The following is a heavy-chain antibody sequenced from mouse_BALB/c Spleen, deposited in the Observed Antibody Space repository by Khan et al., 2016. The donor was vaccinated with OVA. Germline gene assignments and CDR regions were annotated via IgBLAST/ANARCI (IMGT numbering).Heavy chain of an antibody. V-gene: IGHV5-17*02. Sequence: EVELVESGGGLVQPGGSRKLSCAASGFTFSSFGMFWIRQAPEKGLEWVAYISSGSSTFYYADTVKGRFTISRDNPKNTLFLQMTSLRSEDTAMYYCGRILGIYAMDYWGQGTSVTVSS. CDR2: ISSGSSTF. J-gene: IGHJ4*01. CDR3: GRILGIYAMDY. D-gene: IGHD1-1*02. CDR1: GFTFSSFG.